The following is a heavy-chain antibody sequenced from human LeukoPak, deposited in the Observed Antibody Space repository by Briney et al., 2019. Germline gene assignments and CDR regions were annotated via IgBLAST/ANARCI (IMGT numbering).Heavy chain of an antibody. J-gene: IGHJ6*02. CDR2: IYSGGST. Sequence: GGSLRLSCAASGFTVSSNYMSWVRQAPGKGLEWVSVIYSGGSTYYADSVKGRFTISRDNSKNTLYLQMNSLRAEDTAVNYCAREDYHYYGMDVWGQGTTVTVSS. CDR3: AREDYHYYGMDV. V-gene: IGHV3-53*01. CDR1: GFTVSSNY.